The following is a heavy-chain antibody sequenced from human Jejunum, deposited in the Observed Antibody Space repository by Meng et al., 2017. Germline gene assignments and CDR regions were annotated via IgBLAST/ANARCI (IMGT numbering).Heavy chain of an antibody. V-gene: IGHV3-74*01. Sequence: EEQVVESGGCLVQPGGSLRLSCAASGFTFNNYWMHWVRQAPGKGLVWVSRINNDGSDTTYADSVKGRFTISRDNAQNMLYLQMNSLRVEDTAVYYCARDKPHNWFDPWGQGTLVTVSS. CDR2: INNDGSDT. CDR1: GFTFNNYW. J-gene: IGHJ5*02. CDR3: ARDKPHNWFDP.